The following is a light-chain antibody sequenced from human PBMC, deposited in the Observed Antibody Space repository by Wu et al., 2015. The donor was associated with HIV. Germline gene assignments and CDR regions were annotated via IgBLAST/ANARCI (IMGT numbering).Light chain of an antibody. V-gene: IGKV3-11*01. CDR1: QSVSGT. J-gene: IGKJ5*01. CDR3: LQQYKWPLT. Sequence: EIVLTQSPATLSFSPGERATLFCRASQSVSGTLAWYQQKLGQAPRLLIYDASNRATGIPDRFSGGGSVTDFTLTIDSLEPEDSAIYYYLQQYKWPLTFGQGTRLEIK. CDR2: DAS.